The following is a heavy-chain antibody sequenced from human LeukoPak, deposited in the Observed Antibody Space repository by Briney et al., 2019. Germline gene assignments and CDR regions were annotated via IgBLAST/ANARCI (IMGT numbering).Heavy chain of an antibody. Sequence: PSETLSLTCAVYGGSFSGYYWSWIRQPPGKGLEWIGEINHSGSTNYNPSLKSRVTISVDTSKNQFSLKLSSVTAADTAVYYCARGGGGFTMIPPPYYYYYYMDVWGKGTTVTVSS. V-gene: IGHV4-34*01. CDR2: INHSGST. CDR1: GGSFSGYY. J-gene: IGHJ6*03. D-gene: IGHD3-22*01. CDR3: ARGGGGFTMIPPPYYYYYYMDV.